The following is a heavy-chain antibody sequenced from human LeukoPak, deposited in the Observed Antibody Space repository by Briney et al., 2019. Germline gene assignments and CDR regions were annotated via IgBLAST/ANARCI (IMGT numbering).Heavy chain of an antibody. CDR1: GGSISSYY. J-gene: IGHJ3*02. V-gene: IGHV4-4*07. CDR3: ARFTIFGVVVDGFDI. D-gene: IGHD3-3*01. CDR2: IHTSGST. Sequence: SETLSLTCTVSGGSISSYYWSWIRQPAGKGLEWIGRIHTSGSTNYNPSLKSRVTMSVETSKKQFSLKLSSVTAADTAVYYCARFTIFGVVVDGFDIWGQRTMVTVSS.